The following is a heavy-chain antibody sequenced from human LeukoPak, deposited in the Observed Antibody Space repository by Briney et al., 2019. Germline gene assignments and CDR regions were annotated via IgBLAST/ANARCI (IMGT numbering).Heavy chain of an antibody. CDR2: TNPNSSNT. CDR3: ARVPYPEDVWFGDISYYYYYYMDV. D-gene: IGHD3-10*01. CDR1: GYTFTRYH. V-gene: IGHV1-8*01. J-gene: IGHJ6*03. Sequence: ASVKVSCKAPGYTFTRYHINRVQHATLQGLERMGWTNPNSSNTGYAQKYQGRVTMTRNTSISTAYMERSSLRSEEPGVYFCARVPYPEDVWFGDISYYYYYYMDVWGKGNTVTVSS.